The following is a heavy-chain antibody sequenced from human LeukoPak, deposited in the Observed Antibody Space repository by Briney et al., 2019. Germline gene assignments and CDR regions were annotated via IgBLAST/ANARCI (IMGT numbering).Heavy chain of an antibody. CDR3: AMGTTIFGVVIGTFDI. Sequence: SLKGSCKASGGTFSSYAISWVRQAPGQGLEWMGGIIPIFGTANYAQKFQGRVTITTDESTSTAYMELSSLRPEDTAVYYCAMGTTIFGVVIGTFDIWGQGTMVTVSS. J-gene: IGHJ3*02. CDR1: GGTFSSYA. CDR2: IIPIFGTA. V-gene: IGHV1-69*05. D-gene: IGHD3-3*01.